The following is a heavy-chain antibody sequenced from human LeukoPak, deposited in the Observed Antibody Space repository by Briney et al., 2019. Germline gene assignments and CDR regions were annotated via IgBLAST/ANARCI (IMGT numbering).Heavy chain of an antibody. CDR2: ITGNGGST. V-gene: IGHV3-23*01. CDR3: ARDSGSYLQPTDY. D-gene: IGHD1-26*01. J-gene: IGHJ4*02. CDR1: GFTFRTYA. Sequence: GGSLRLSCAASGFTFRTYAMTWVRQAPGKGLEWVSSITGNGGSTYYADSVKGRFSISRDNSKNTLYLQMDSLRAEDTAVYHCARDSGSYLQPTDYWGQGTLVTVSS.